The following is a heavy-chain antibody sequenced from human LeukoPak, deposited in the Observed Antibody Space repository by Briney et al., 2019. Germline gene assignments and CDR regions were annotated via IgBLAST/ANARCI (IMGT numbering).Heavy chain of an antibody. CDR1: GGSISSSSYY. CDR2: ISHTGISS. D-gene: IGHD2-15*01. Sequence: SETLSLTCTVSGGSISSSSYYWGWIRQPPGKGLEWIATISHTGISSFYNASLKSRVSMSVDTSNNQFSLRLTSVTAADTALYYCARLSNAAHADYWGRGTLVTVSS. J-gene: IGHJ4*02. V-gene: IGHV4-39*07. CDR3: ARLSNAAHADY.